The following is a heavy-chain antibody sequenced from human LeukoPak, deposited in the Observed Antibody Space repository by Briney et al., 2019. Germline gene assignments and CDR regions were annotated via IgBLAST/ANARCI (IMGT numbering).Heavy chain of an antibody. CDR3: ARHYGDYEGVDY. J-gene: IGHJ4*02. Sequence: NPGGSLRLSCAASGFTFSSYSMNWVRQAPGKGLEWVSSIGSSSSYIYYADSVKGRFTISRDNAKNSLYLQMNSLRAEDTAVYYCARHYGDYEGVDYWGQGTLVTVSS. D-gene: IGHD4-17*01. CDR2: IGSSSSYI. V-gene: IGHV3-21*01. CDR1: GFTFSSYS.